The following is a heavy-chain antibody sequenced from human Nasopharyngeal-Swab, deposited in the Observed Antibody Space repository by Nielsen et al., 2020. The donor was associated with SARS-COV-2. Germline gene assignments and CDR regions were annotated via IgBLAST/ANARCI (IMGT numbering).Heavy chain of an antibody. Sequence: WIRQSPSRGLEWLGRTYYRSKWYNDYAVSVKSRTTINPDTSKNQFSLQLNSVTPEDTAVYYCARDKQGFDPWGQGTLVTVSS. J-gene: IGHJ5*02. V-gene: IGHV6-1*01. D-gene: IGHD1/OR15-1a*01. CDR2: TYYRSKWYN. CDR3: ARDKQGFDP.